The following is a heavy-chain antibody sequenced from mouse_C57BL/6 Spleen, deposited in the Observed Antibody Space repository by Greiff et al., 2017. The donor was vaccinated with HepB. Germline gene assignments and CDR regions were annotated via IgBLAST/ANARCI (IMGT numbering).Heavy chain of an antibody. D-gene: IGHD1-1*01. CDR3: AREGITTVVGYFDV. CDR1: GYAFTNYL. V-gene: IGHV1-54*01. Sequence: QLQQSGAELVRPGTSVKVSCKASGYAFTNYLIEWVKQRPGQGLEWIGVINPGSGGTNYNEKFKGKATLTADKSSSTAYMQLSSLTSEDSAVYFCAREGITTVVGYFDVWGTGTTVTVSS. J-gene: IGHJ1*03. CDR2: INPGSGGT.